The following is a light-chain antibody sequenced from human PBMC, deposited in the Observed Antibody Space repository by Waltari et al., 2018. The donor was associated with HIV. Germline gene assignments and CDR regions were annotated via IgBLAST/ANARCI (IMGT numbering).Light chain of an antibody. CDR3: QSYDSSLSAII. V-gene: IGLV1-40*01. CDR2: GNN. CDR1: SSNSGAGYD. Sequence: QSALTQPASVSGAPGQWVTISCTGSSSNSGAGYDVHWYQQLPGTAPKLLIYGNNKRPSGVPDRFSGSRSGTSASLAITGLQAEDEADYYCQSYDSSLSAIIFGGGTKLTVL. J-gene: IGLJ2*01.